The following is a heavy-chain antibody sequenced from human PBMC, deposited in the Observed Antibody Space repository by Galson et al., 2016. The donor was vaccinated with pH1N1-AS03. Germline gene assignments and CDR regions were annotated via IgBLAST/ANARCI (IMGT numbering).Heavy chain of an antibody. CDR2: ITGTSGTT. V-gene: IGHV3-23*01. CDR1: GFTFSTNA. J-gene: IGHJ4*02. CDR3: ARDSGRDTWTAYSFAS. D-gene: IGHD1-1*01. Sequence: SLRLSCAASGFTFSTNAMSWVRQAPGKGLEWVATITGTSGTTYYADSVKGRFTVSRENSRNTLNLQMNNLRAEDSALYYCARDSGRDTWTAYSFASWGQGALVTVSS.